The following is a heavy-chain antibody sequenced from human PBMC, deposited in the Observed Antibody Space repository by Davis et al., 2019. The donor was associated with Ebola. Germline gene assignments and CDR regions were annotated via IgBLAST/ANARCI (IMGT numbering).Heavy chain of an antibody. Sequence: SVKVSCKASGGTFSSYAISWVRQAPGQGLEWMGWINPNSGGTNYAQKFQGRVTITADESTSTAYMELSSLRSEDTAVYYCAARYCSGGSCYSRFVVYAFDIWGQGTMVTVSS. V-gene: IGHV1-69*13. CDR2: INPNSGGT. CDR3: AARYCSGGSCYSRFVVYAFDI. CDR1: GGTFSSYA. D-gene: IGHD2-15*01. J-gene: IGHJ3*02.